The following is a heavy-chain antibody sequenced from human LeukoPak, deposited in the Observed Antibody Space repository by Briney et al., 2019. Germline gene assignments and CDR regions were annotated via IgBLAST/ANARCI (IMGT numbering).Heavy chain of an antibody. Sequence: PGGSLRLFCAASGDTFSSYSMNWVRQAPGKGLEWVSSISSSSSYIYYADSVKGRFTISRDNAKNSLYLQMNSLRAEDTAVYYCASSTVTRWFDPWGQGTLVTVSS. V-gene: IGHV3-21*01. D-gene: IGHD4-17*01. CDR2: ISSSSSYI. CDR1: GDTFSSYS. CDR3: ASSTVTRWFDP. J-gene: IGHJ5*02.